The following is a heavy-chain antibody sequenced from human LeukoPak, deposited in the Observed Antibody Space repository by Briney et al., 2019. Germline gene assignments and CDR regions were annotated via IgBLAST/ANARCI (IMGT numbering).Heavy chain of an antibody. V-gene: IGHV1-69*04. Sequence: RASVKVSCKASGGTFSSYAISWVRQAPGQGLEWMGRIIPIFGIANYAQKFQGRVTITADKSTSTAYMELSSLRSEDTAVYYCARDWERGGYTFDYWGQGTLVTVSS. J-gene: IGHJ4*02. CDR1: GGTFSSYA. CDR2: IIPIFGIA. CDR3: ARDWERGGYTFDY. D-gene: IGHD2-15*01.